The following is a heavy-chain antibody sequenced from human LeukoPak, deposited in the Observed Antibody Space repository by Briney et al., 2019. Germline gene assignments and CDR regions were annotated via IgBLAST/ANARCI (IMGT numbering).Heavy chain of an antibody. V-gene: IGHV1-69*06. CDR1: GGTFSSYA. Sequence: GASVKVSCKASGGTFSSYAISWVRQAPGQGLEWMGGIIPIFGTANYAQKFQGRVTITAGKSTSTAYMELSSLRSEDTAVYYCARVRDSSGQYGSFDYWGQGTLVTVSS. D-gene: IGHD3-22*01. CDR2: IIPIFGTA. J-gene: IGHJ4*02. CDR3: ARVRDSSGQYGSFDY.